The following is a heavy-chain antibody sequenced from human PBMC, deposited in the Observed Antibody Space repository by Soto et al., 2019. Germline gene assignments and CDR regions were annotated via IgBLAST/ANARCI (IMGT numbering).Heavy chain of an antibody. CDR2: IIPLFDSA. D-gene: IGHD3-22*01. V-gene: IGHV1-69*06. CDR3: AASTFQSGVSGYFQLDH. CDR1: GDTFSNQA. J-gene: IGHJ4*02. Sequence: QVHLVQSGTEVKKPGSSVKVSCKTSGDTFSNQAISWVRQAPGQGLEWMGGIIPLFDSASYAERSHDRVTISAAKFRNTAYLELRRLTSEDTALSYCAASTFQSGVSGYFQLDHWGQGTLVTVSS.